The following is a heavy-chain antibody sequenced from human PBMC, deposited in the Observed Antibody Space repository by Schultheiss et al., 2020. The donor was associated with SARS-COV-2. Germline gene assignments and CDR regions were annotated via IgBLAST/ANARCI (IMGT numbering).Heavy chain of an antibody. CDR3: ARPMHWGYAFDI. V-gene: IGHV3-66*02. D-gene: IGHD7-27*01. Sequence: GGSLRLSCAASGFTFSSYSMNWVRQAPGKGLEWVSVIYSGGSTYYADSVKGRFTISRDNFKNTVYLQMNSLRAEDTAVYYCARPMHWGYAFDIWGQGTMVTVSS. J-gene: IGHJ3*02. CDR2: IYSGGST. CDR1: GFTFSSYS.